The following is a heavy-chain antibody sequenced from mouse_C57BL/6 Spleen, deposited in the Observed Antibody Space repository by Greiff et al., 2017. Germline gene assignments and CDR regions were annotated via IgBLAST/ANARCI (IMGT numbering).Heavy chain of an antibody. CDR2: IYPGSGNT. Sequence: VQVVESGAELVRPGASVKLSCKASGYTFTDYYINWVKQRPGQGLEWIARIYPGSGNTYYNEKFKGKATLTAEKSSSTAYMQLSSLTSEDSAVYFCARSYRDWGQGTTLTVSS. CDR3: ARSYRD. J-gene: IGHJ2*01. D-gene: IGHD2-12*01. CDR1: GYTFTDYY. V-gene: IGHV1-76*01.